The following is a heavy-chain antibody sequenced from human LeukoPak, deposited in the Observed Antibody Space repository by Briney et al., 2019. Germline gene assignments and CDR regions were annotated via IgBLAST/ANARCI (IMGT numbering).Heavy chain of an antibody. V-gene: IGHV1-3*01. J-gene: IGHJ3*02. D-gene: IGHD2-2*01. CDR2: INAGNGNT. Sequence: ASVKVSCKASGYTFTSYAMHWVRQAPGQMLEWMGWINAGNGNTKYSQKFQGRVTITRDTSASTAYMELSSLRSEDTAVYYCARVIGARYCSSTSCPDAFDIWGQGTMVTVSS. CDR1: GYTFTSYA. CDR3: ARVIGARYCSSTSCPDAFDI.